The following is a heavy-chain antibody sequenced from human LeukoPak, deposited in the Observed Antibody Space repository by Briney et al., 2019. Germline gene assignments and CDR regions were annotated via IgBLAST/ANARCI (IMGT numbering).Heavy chain of an antibody. Sequence: SVKVSCKASGGTFSSYAISWVRQTPGQGLEWMGGIIPIFGTANYAQKFQGRVTITADESTSTAYMELSSLRSEDTAVYYCARDAPGAIAVAGTVFNYWGQGTLVTVSS. CDR3: ARDAPGAIAVAGTVFNY. V-gene: IGHV1-69*01. CDR1: GGTFSSYA. J-gene: IGHJ4*02. CDR2: IIPIFGTA. D-gene: IGHD6-19*01.